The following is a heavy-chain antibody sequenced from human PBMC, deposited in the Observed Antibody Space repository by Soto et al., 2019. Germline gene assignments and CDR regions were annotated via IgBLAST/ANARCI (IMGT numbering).Heavy chain of an antibody. CDR2: ISGSGDST. CDR1: GFTFSIYA. V-gene: IGHV3-23*01. Sequence: EVQLLESGGGLVQPGGSLRLSCAASGFTFSIYAMSWVRQAPGKGLAWVSTISGSGDSTYYADSVRGRFTISRDNSKNTLYLQMNSVRAEDTAVYYCAKETLGYCSSGSCRIDYWGQGTLVTVSS. CDR3: AKETLGYCSSGSCRIDY. J-gene: IGHJ4*02. D-gene: IGHD2-15*01.